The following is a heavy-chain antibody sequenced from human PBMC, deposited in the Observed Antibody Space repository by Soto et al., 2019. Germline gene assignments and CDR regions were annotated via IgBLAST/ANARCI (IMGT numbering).Heavy chain of an antibody. J-gene: IGHJ4*02. V-gene: IGHV3-23*01. CDR1: GFTFSSYA. Sequence: GGSLRLSCAASGFTFSSYAMSWVRQAPGKGLEWVSAITGNGGYTYYADTVKGRFTISRDNSKNTLYLQMNSLGAEDTAVYYCAKLTGDSWGYFDSWGQGTLVTSPQ. CDR2: ITGNGGYT. CDR3: AKLTGDSWGYFDS. D-gene: IGHD2-21*02.